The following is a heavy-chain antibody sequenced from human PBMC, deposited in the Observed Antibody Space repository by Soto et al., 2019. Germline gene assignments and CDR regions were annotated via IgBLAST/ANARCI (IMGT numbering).Heavy chain of an antibody. CDR3: AKDQYCSGGRCGRNDYYYYGMDV. Sequence: PGGSLRLSCADSGFTFDEYAMHWVRQAPGKGLEWVSGISWYSGSLGYADSVKGRCTISRDIAKNSLYLQMNGLRAEDTALYYCAKDQYCSGGRCGRNDYYYYGMDVWGQGTTVTVSS. J-gene: IGHJ6*02. D-gene: IGHD2-15*01. CDR1: GFTFDEYA. V-gene: IGHV3-9*01. CDR2: ISWYSGSL.